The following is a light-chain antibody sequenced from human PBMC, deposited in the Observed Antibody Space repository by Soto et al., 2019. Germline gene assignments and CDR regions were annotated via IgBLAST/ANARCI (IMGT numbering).Light chain of an antibody. CDR1: RSNIGSYD. CDR2: GDS. CDR3: ATWDDSLSVL. Sequence: QLVLTQPPSASGTHGQRVTISCSGSRSNIGSYDVYWYQQVPGTAPKLLIYGDSRRPSGVPDRFSGSKSGTSASLAISGLRSEDEADYYCATWDDSLSVLFGGGTNLTVL. V-gene: IGLV1-47*02. J-gene: IGLJ3*02.